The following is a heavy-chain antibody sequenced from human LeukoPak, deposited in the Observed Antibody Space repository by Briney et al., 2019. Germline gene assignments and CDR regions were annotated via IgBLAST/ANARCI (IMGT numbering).Heavy chain of an antibody. CDR3: ARGYYDFWSGYSGSGEYYFDY. J-gene: IGHJ4*02. D-gene: IGHD3-3*01. Sequence: GGSLRLSCAASGFTVSSNYMSWVRQAPGKGLEWVSVIYSGGSTYYADSVKGRFTISRDNSKNTLYLQMNSLRAEDTAVYYCARGYYDFWSGYSGSGEYYFDYWGQGTLVTVSS. CDR2: IYSGGST. CDR1: GFTVSSNY. V-gene: IGHV3-66*02.